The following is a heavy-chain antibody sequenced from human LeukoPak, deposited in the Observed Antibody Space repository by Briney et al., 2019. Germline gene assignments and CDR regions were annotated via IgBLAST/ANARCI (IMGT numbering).Heavy chain of an antibody. CDR3: ARQLGAYSYPFDI. Sequence: PSETLSLTCTVSGGSISSSSYYWGWIRQPPGKGLEWIGSIYYSGSTLYNPSLTSRVTISVDTSKNQFSLRLNSVTAADTAVYYCARQLGAYSYPFDIWGQGTEGSASS. J-gene: IGHJ3*02. V-gene: IGHV4-39*01. CDR1: GGSISSSSYY. CDR2: IYYSGST. D-gene: IGHD3-16*01.